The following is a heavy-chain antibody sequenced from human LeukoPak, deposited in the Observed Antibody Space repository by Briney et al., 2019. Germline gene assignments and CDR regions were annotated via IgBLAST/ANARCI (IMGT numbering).Heavy chain of an antibody. J-gene: IGHJ4*02. D-gene: IGHD3-3*01. CDR2: ISAYNGNT. V-gene: IGHV1-18*01. CDR1: GYTFTSYG. Sequence: ASVKVSCKASGYTFTSYGISWVRQAPGQGREWMGWISAYNGNTNYAQKLQGRVTMTTDTSTSTAYMELRSLRSDDTAVYYCARDSYDFWSGYYDYWGQGTLVTVSS. CDR3: ARDSYDFWSGYYDY.